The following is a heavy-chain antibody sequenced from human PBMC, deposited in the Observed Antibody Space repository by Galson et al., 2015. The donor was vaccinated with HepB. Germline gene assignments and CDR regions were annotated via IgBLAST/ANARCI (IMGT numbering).Heavy chain of an antibody. CDR2: ISGSGCST. CDR3: AKIRHDSSGYYYTPTDPYYFDY. J-gene: IGHJ4*02. CDR1: GFTFSSYA. Sequence: SLRLSCAASGFTFSSYAMSWVRQAPGKGLEWVSAISGSGCSTYYADSGKGRFTISRDNSKNTLYLQMNSLRAEATAVYYCAKIRHDSSGYYYTPTDPYYFDYWGQGTLVTVSS. D-gene: IGHD3-22*01. V-gene: IGHV3-23*01.